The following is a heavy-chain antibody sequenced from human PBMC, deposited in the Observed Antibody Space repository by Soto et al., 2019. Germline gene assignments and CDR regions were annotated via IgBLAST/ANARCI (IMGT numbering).Heavy chain of an antibody. D-gene: IGHD3-3*01. CDR2: INPATGAA. J-gene: IGHJ3*02. Sequence: QLHLVQSGAVVKKPGASVTVSCSASGYPVTAYYMHWVRQAPGRGLEWMGGINPATGAAKYTQTFPGRGPKARDTSSITVFMELSAPTSEDAAGFCLARGGGVGVAGSAAFDIWGQGTLVTVSS. CDR1: GYPVTAYY. V-gene: IGHV1-2*02. CDR3: ARGGGVGVAGSAAFDI.